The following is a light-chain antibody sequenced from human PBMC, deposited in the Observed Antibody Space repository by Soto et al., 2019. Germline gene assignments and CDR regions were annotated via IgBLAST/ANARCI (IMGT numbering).Light chain of an antibody. CDR1: QSVSSN. V-gene: IGKV3-15*01. J-gene: IGKJ1*01. CDR2: GAS. Sequence: EIVMTQSPATLSVSPGERATLSRRASQSVSSNLAWYQQKPGQAPRLLIYGASTRATGIPARFSGSGSGTEFTLTISSLQSEDFVVYYCQQYNNWPPWTFGQGTKVEIK. CDR3: QQYNNWPPWT.